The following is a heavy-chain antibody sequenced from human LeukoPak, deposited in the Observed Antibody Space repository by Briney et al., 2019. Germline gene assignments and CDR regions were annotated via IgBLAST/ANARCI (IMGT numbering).Heavy chain of an antibody. V-gene: IGHV3-30*18. D-gene: IGHD2-2*01. Sequence: GGSLRLSCAASEFTFNNYGMHWVRQAPGKGLEWVAVISYDGRNKHYPDSVKGRFTISRDISTDTLWLQMDSLRTEDTAVYYCAKGPLRGTAAAIDYWGQGTLVTVSS. CDR1: EFTFNNYG. CDR3: AKGPLRGTAAAIDY. CDR2: ISYDGRNK. J-gene: IGHJ4*02.